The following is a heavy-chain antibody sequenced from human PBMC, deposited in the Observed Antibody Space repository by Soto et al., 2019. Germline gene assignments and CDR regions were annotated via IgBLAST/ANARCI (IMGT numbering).Heavy chain of an antibody. V-gene: IGHV3-74*01. CDR2: INSDGSST. J-gene: IGHJ6*02. D-gene: IGHD2-8*01. Sequence: GGSLRLSCAASGFTFSSYWMHWVRQAPGKGLVCVSRINSDGSSTSYADSVKGRFTISRDNAKNTLYLQMNSLRAEDTAVYYCARMLAAVVHLSGYYYGMDIWGPGTTVTVS. CDR1: GFTFSSYW. CDR3: ARMLAAVVHLSGYYYGMDI.